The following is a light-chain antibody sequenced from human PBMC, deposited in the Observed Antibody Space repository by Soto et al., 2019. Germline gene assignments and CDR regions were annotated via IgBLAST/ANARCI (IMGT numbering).Light chain of an antibody. CDR2: VGTGGIVG. Sequence: QSVLTQPPSASASLGASVTLTCTLSSGYSNYKVDWYQQRPGKGPRFVMRVGTGGIVGSKGDGIPDRFSVLGSGLNRYLTIKNIQEEDESDYHCGADHGSGSNFLVFGGGTKLIVL. V-gene: IGLV9-49*01. CDR3: GADHGSGSNFLV. CDR1: SGYSNYK. J-gene: IGLJ2*01.